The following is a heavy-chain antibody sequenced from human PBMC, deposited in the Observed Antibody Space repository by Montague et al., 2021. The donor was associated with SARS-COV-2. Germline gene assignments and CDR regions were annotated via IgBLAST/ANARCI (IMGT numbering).Heavy chain of an antibody. V-gene: IGHV4-31*03. CDR1: GGSISGSRHF. CDR2: IYHTGTT. CDR3: ARGVSYGSGFLSE. J-gene: IGHJ4*02. D-gene: IGHD3-10*01. Sequence: TLSLTCNVSGGSISGSRHFWNWIRQHPGKGLEWIGYIYHTGTTHYRPSLKSRATLSVDISQNQFSLELNSMTAADTAIYYCARGVSYGSGFLSEWGPGTLVIVSS.